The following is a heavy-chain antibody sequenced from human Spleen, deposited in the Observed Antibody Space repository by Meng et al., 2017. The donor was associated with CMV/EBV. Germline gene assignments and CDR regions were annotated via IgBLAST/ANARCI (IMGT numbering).Heavy chain of an antibody. J-gene: IGHJ4*02. Sequence: ASVKVSCKASGYTFTGYFLHWVRQAPGQGLEWAGWINPNSGGTNYAQNFQGRVTMTRDTSIGTAYMDLASLASDDTAMYYCARAERTSFGVIMLFDYWGQGSQVTVSS. V-gene: IGHV1-2*02. CDR1: GYTFTGYF. CDR3: ARAERTSFGVIMLFDY. D-gene: IGHD3-3*01. CDR2: INPNSGGT.